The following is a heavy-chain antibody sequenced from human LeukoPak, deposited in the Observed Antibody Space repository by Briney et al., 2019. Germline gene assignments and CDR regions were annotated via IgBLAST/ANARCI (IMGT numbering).Heavy chain of an antibody. CDR1: GYSFTSYW. Sequence: GGSQRLSCKGSGYSFTSYWISWVRQMPGKGLEWMGRIDPSDSYTKYSPSFHGHVTISADKSISTAYLQWSSLKASDTAMYYCARQRPYGHFDYWGQGTLVTVSS. D-gene: IGHD4-17*01. CDR3: ARQRPYGHFDY. J-gene: IGHJ4*02. CDR2: IDPSDSYT. V-gene: IGHV5-10-1*01.